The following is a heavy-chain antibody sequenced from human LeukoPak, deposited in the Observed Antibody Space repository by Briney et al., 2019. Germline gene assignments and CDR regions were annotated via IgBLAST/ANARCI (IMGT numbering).Heavy chain of an antibody. CDR1: AGSINNYY. Sequence: SETLSLTCTVSAGSINNYYWSWIWQPPGKGLEWIGYIYYSGSTNYNPSLKSRVTISVDTSKKQVSLNLSSVTAADTAVYYCARVAARYVGMDVWGQGTTVTVSS. CDR2: IYYSGST. D-gene: IGHD6-6*01. CDR3: ARVAARYVGMDV. V-gene: IGHV4-59*01. J-gene: IGHJ6*02.